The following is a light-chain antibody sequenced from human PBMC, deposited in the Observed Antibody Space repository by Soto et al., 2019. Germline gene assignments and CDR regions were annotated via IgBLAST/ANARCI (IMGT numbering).Light chain of an antibody. Sequence: DIQMTQSPSSLSASVGDRVTITCQASQDIRNYLNWYQQKPGKAPKLLIYSASNLETGVPSRFSGSGYGTDFTFTISSLQPEDIATYYCQQYDNLPITFGQGTRLEIK. CDR2: SAS. V-gene: IGKV1-33*01. CDR3: QQYDNLPIT. J-gene: IGKJ5*01. CDR1: QDIRNY.